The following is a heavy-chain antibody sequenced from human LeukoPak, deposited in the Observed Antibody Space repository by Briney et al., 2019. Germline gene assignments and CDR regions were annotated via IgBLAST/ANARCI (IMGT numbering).Heavy chain of an antibody. V-gene: IGHV1-18*04. D-gene: IGHD3-16*02. CDR1: GYTFTSYG. CDR2: ISAYNGNT. CDR3: ARGAVWGSYRYNWFDP. Sequence: ASVKVSCKASGYTFTSYGISWVRQAPGQGLEWMGWISAYNGNTNYAQKLQGRVTMTTDTSTSTAYMELRSLRSDDTAVYYCARGAVWGSYRYNWFDPWGQGTLVTVSS. J-gene: IGHJ5*02.